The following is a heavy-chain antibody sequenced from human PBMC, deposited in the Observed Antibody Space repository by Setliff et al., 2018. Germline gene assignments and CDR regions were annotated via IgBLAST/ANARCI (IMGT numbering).Heavy chain of an antibody. V-gene: IGHV4-61*09. CDR3: ATRKSSGRLYYMDV. CDR2: IYTSWST. J-gene: IGHJ6*03. Sequence: SETLSLTCNVSGGSISSRTYYWSWIRQPAGKGLEWIGHIYTSWSTNYNPSLKSRVTISADTSKNQFSLNLSSVTASDTAVYYCATRKSSGRLYYMDVWGKGTTVTVS. D-gene: IGHD1-26*01. CDR1: GGSISSRTYY.